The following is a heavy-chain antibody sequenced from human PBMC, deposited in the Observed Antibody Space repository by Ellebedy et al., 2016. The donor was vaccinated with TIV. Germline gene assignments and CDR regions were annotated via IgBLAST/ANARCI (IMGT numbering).Heavy chain of an antibody. Sequence: ASVKVSCXASGYTFTSYGISWVRQAPGQGLEWMGWISAYNGNTNYAQKLQGRVTMTTDTSTSTAYMELRSLRSDDTVVYYCARVPGSPGSLDYWGQGTLVTVSS. V-gene: IGHV1-18*01. J-gene: IGHJ4*02. CDR1: GYTFTSYG. D-gene: IGHD3-10*01. CDR2: ISAYNGNT. CDR3: ARVPGSPGSLDY.